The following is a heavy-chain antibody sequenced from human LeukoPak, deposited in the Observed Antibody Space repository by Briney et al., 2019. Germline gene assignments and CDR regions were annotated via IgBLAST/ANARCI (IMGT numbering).Heavy chain of an antibody. CDR3: SRDRMGTKSFDY. CDR2: ISSGGST. CDR1: GFTVRSNY. D-gene: IGHD5-24*01. V-gene: IGHV3-66*01. J-gene: IGHJ4*02. Sequence: HPGGSLRLSCAASGFTVRSNYMSWVRQAPGKGLEWVSVISSGGSTYCADSVKGRFTIYRDSSKNTLYLQMKSLRAEDTALYYCSRDRMGTKSFDYWGQGTLVTVSS.